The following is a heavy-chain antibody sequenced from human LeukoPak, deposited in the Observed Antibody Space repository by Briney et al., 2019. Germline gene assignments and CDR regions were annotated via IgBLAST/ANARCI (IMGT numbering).Heavy chain of an antibody. D-gene: IGHD2-15*01. CDR3: ARRCSGGSCYRKFDP. J-gene: IGHJ5*02. CDR2: IYYSGST. CDR1: GGSISSSSYY. V-gene: IGHV4-39*07. Sequence: SETLSLTCTVSGGSISSSSYYWGWIRQPPGKGLEWIGSIYYSGSTYYNPSLKSRVTISVDTSKNQFSLKLSSVTAADTAVYYCARRCSGGSCYRKFDPWGQGTLVTVSS.